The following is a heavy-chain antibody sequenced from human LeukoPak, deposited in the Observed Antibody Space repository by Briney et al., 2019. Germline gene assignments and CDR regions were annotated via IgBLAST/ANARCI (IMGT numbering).Heavy chain of an antibody. D-gene: IGHD4-17*01. CDR1: GGCISSSSYY. CDR2: IYYSGST. J-gene: IGHJ4*02. V-gene: IGHV4-39*01. Sequence: PSETLSLTCTVSGGCISSSSYYWGWIRQPPGKGLEWIGSIYYSGSTYYNPSLKRRVTISVDTSKNQFSLKLSSVTAADTAVYYCARRGMTTVRGGDYWGQGTLVSVSS. CDR3: ARRGMTTVRGGDY.